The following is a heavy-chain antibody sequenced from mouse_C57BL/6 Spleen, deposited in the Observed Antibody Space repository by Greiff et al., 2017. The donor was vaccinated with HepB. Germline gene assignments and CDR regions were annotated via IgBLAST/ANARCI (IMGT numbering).Heavy chain of an antibody. CDR1: GFTFSSYG. CDR3: ARQRGNYEVDY. Sequence: EVKVVESGGDLVKPGGSLKLSCAASGFTFSSYGMSWVRQTPDKRLEWVATISSGGSYTYYPDSVKGRFTISRDNAKNTLYLQMSSLKSEDTAMYYCARQRGNYEVDYWGQGTSVTVSS. J-gene: IGHJ4*01. CDR2: ISSGGSYT. V-gene: IGHV5-6*01. D-gene: IGHD2-1*01.